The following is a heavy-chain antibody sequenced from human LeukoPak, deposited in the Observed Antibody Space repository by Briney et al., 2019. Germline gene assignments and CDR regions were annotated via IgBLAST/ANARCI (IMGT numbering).Heavy chain of an antibody. J-gene: IGHJ3*01. CDR3: ARQGRRGSYSPDDAFDL. D-gene: IGHD1-26*01. V-gene: IGHV1-18*01. CDR2: ISGFNGNT. Sequence: ASVKVSCKASGYTFTNSGVSWVRQAPGQGLEWMAWISGFNGNTNYAQKFQGRVTMTTDTSTNTAYMELRSLTYDDTAVYFCARQGRRGSYSPDDAFDLWGQGTMVTVSS. CDR1: GYTFTNSG.